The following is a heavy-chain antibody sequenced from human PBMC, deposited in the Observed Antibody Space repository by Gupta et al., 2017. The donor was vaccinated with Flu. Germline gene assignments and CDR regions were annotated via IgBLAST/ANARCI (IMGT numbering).Heavy chain of an antibody. Sequence: QVQLVQSAAEGKKPGASMKVSCKPSGFTFTDYYIHWVRQAPGQGLEWVGWINLDSGDTRTAPKCQGRVTFTRDTSINTAYMDLSRLTPDDAAVYFCARDSAILAGTFFDYWGQGTLVTVSS. CDR1: GFTFTDYY. CDR2: INLDSGDT. J-gene: IGHJ4*02. V-gene: IGHV1-2*02. D-gene: IGHD6-13*01. CDR3: ARDSAILAGTFFDY.